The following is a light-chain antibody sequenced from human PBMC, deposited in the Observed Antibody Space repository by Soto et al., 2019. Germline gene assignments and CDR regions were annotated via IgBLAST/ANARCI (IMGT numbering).Light chain of an antibody. CDR1: QSVSSTY. V-gene: IGKV3-20*01. J-gene: IGKJ1*01. Sequence: EVVLTQSPGTLSLSPGERATLSCRASQSVSSTYLAWYQQKPGQAPRLLLYGTSNRATGIPDRFSGSGSGTAFTLTISSLEPEDFAVYYCQQYGSSPRTFGQGTKVEV. CDR2: GTS. CDR3: QQYGSSPRT.